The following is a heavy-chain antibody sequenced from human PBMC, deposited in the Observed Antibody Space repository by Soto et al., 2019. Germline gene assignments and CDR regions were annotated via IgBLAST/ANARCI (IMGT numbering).Heavy chain of an antibody. Sequence: GGSLRLSCAASGFTFSSYAMHWVRQAPGKGLEWVAFISCDRSNKYYADSVKGRFTISRDKSKNTPYLQMNSLRAEDTAAYYCARDLTPAAGTGHFDYWGQGTLVTVSS. CDR3: ARDLTPAAGTGHFDY. CDR1: GFTFSSYA. J-gene: IGHJ4*02. CDR2: ISCDRSNK. V-gene: IGHV3-30-3*01. D-gene: IGHD6-13*01.